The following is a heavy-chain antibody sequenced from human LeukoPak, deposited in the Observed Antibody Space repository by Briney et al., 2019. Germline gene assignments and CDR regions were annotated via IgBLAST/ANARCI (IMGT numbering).Heavy chain of an antibody. V-gene: IGHV4-38-2*02. D-gene: IGHD3-22*01. CDR3: ASLPTVYSRGYLAL. Sequence: PSETLSLTCTVSGYSISSGYYWGWIRQPPGKGLEWIGSVYQSGSTYYNPSLKSRVTISVDTSKNQFSLKLSSVTAADTAVYYCASLPTVYSRGYLALWGQGTLVTVSS. CDR2: VYQSGST. J-gene: IGHJ4*02. CDR1: GYSISSGYY.